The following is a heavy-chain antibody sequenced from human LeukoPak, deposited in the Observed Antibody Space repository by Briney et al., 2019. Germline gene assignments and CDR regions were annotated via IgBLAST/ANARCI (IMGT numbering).Heavy chain of an antibody. CDR1: GFTFSSYA. CDR3: ARKQVDSVAMEYYFDY. Sequence: PGGSLRLSCGASGFTFSSYAMNWVRQAPGKGLEWVSGISGSGGSTYYVDSVKGRFTISRDNAKNSLYLQMNSLRAEDTAVYYCARKQVDSVAMEYYFDYWGQGTLVTVSS. V-gene: IGHV3-23*01. CDR2: ISGSGGST. J-gene: IGHJ4*02. D-gene: IGHD5-12*01.